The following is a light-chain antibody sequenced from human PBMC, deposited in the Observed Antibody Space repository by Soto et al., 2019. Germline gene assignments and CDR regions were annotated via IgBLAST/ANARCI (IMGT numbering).Light chain of an antibody. Sequence: EIVLTQSPATLSLSPGERATLSCRAGQPLNNNVAWYQHKPGQAPRLLIYGTSTRATGISARFSGGGSGTEFTLTISSLQSEDFAVYYCQQYEKWPPSITFGQGTRLEI. CDR2: GTS. V-gene: IGKV3-15*01. CDR3: QQYEKWPPSIT. J-gene: IGKJ5*01. CDR1: QPLNNN.